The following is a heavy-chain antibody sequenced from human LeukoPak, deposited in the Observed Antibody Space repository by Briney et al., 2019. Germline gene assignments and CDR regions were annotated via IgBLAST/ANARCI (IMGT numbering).Heavy chain of an antibody. CDR2: IYYSGST. D-gene: IGHD3-16*01. J-gene: IGHJ4*02. V-gene: IGHV4-39*01. CDR1: GGSISSSSYY. Sequence: PSETLSLTCTVSGGSISSSSYYWGWIRQPPGKGLEWIGSIYYSGSTYYNPSLKSRVTISVDTSKNQFSLKLSSVTAADTAVYYCASRRTTYPRGTFDYWGQGTLVTVSS. CDR3: ASRRTTYPRGTFDY.